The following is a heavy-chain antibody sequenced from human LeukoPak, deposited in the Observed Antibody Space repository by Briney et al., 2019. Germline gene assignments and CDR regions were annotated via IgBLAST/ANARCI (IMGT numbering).Heavy chain of an antibody. D-gene: IGHD6-6*01. Sequence: GGSLRLSCAASGITVSGNHMSWVRQAPGKGLEWVSGIYSGSSTFDADSVKGRFTSSRDTSKNTFYLQMNSLRVEDTAVYYCAREATAPRPFSTDYYYYMDVWGKGTTVTVSS. CDR1: GITVSGNH. CDR3: AREATAPRPFSTDYYYYMDV. CDR2: IYSGSST. J-gene: IGHJ6*03. V-gene: IGHV3-53*05.